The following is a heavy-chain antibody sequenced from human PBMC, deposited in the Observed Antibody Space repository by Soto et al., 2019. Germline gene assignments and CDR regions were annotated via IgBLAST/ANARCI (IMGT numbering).Heavy chain of an antibody. D-gene: IGHD3-16*01. CDR1: GYTFTRSG. CDR2: ISSYNGDT. J-gene: IGHJ4*02. V-gene: IGHV1-18*01. CDR3: ARAPLGIIVAHDF. Sequence: ASVKVSCKASGYTFTRSGISWVRQAPGQGPEWMGWISSYNGDTNYAQTFQGRVTMTTDTSTSTAYMELRSLRSDDTAVYYCARAPLGIIVAHDFWGQGTLVTVSS.